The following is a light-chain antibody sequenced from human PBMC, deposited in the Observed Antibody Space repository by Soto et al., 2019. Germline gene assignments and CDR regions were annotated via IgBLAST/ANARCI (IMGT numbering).Light chain of an antibody. Sequence: AIQLTQSPSSLSASVGDRVTITCRASQGISSALAWYQQKPGKAPKLLIYDASSLESGVPSRFSGSGSGTDFTLTISSLQPEDFSTYYCQQFNSYPLLTFGGGTKVEIK. J-gene: IGKJ4*01. CDR1: QGISSA. V-gene: IGKV1-13*02. CDR2: DAS. CDR3: QQFNSYPLLT.